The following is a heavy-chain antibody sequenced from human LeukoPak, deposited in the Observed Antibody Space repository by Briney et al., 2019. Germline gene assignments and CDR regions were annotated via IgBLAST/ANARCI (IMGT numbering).Heavy chain of an antibody. CDR1: GFTFSSYA. D-gene: IGHD2-15*01. J-gene: IGHJ3*02. V-gene: IGHV3-23*01. Sequence: GGSLRSSCAASGFTFSSYAMSWVRQAPGKGLEWVSGISDSGGSTDYADSVKGRFTISRDNSKSTLYLHMNSLRAEDTAIYYCAKGGGGTLGAFDISGQGTMVTVSS. CDR2: ISDSGGST. CDR3: AKGGGGTLGAFDI.